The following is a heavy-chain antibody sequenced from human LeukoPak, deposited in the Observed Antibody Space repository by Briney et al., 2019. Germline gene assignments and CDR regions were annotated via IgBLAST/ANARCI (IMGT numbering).Heavy chain of an antibody. D-gene: IGHD4-23*01. J-gene: IGHJ6*02. CDR2: MNPNSGNT. CDR1: GYTFTSYD. Sequence: GASVKVSCEASGYTFTSYDINWVRQATGQGLEWMGWMNPNSGNTGYAQKFQGRVTMTRNTSISTAYMELSSLRSEDTAVYYCARGEGNHYGMDVWGQGTTVTVSS. CDR3: ARGEGNHYGMDV. V-gene: IGHV1-8*01.